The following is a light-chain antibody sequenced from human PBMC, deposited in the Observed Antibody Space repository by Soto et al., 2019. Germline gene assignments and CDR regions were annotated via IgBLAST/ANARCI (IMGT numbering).Light chain of an antibody. CDR3: QSYDSSLSGSDAV. Sequence: QSVLTQPPSVSGAPGQRVTISCTGSSSNIGAGYDVHWYQQLPGTAPKLLIYGNSNRPSGVPDRFSGSKSGTSASLAITGLQAEYEADYYCQSYDSSLSGSDAVFGGGTQLTVL. V-gene: IGLV1-40*01. CDR2: GNS. J-gene: IGLJ7*01. CDR1: SSNIGAGYD.